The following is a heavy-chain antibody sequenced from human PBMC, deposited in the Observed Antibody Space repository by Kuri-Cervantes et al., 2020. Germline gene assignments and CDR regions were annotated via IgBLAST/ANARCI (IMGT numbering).Heavy chain of an antibody. CDR1: GGSISSYY. V-gene: IGHV4-4*07. J-gene: IGHJ4*02. Sequence: SEILSLTCTVSGGSISSYYWSWIRQPAGKGLEWIGRIYTSGSTNYNPSLKSRVTMSVDTSKNQFSLKLSSVTAAGTAVYYCARGYRGLLTYYFDYWGQGTLVTVSS. CDR2: IYTSGST. CDR3: ARGYRGLLTYYFDY. D-gene: IGHD1-26*01.